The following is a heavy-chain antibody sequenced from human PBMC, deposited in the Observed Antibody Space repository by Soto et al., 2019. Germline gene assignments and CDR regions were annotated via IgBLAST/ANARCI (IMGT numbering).Heavy chain of an antibody. D-gene: IGHD6-13*01. CDR2: ISAYNGNT. CDR1: GYTFTSYG. CDR3: ARDGYSSSSNWFDP. J-gene: IGHJ5*02. Sequence: GASVKVSCKASGYTFTSYGISWVRQAPGQGLEWMGWISAYNGNTNYAQKLQGRVTMTTDTSASTAYMELRSLRSDDTAVYYCARDGYSSSSNWFDPWGQGTLVTVSS. V-gene: IGHV1-18*01.